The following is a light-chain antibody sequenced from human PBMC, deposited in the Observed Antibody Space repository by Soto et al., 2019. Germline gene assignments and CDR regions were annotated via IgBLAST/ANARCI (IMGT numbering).Light chain of an antibody. CDR3: QQRSDWPSIT. CDR1: QSISSN. V-gene: IGKV3-11*01. J-gene: IGKJ5*01. Sequence: EIVMTQSPATLSVSPGERATLSCRASQSISSNLAWYQQKPGQAPRLLIYDASKRATGTPARFSGTGSGTDFTLTISSLEPEDFAVYYCQQRSDWPSITFGQGTRLEIK. CDR2: DAS.